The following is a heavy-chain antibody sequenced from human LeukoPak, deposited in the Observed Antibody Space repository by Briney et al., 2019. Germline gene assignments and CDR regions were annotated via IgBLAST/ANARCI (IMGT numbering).Heavy chain of an antibody. Sequence: GGSLRLSCAASGFTFSSYSMNWVRQAPGKGLEWVSAISGSGGSTYYADSVKGRFTISRDNSKNTLYLQMNSLRAEDTAVYYCAKDRGYCSGGSCTFDYWGQGTLVTVSS. D-gene: IGHD2-15*01. V-gene: IGHV3-23*01. J-gene: IGHJ4*02. CDR1: GFTFSSYS. CDR2: ISGSGGST. CDR3: AKDRGYCSGGSCTFDY.